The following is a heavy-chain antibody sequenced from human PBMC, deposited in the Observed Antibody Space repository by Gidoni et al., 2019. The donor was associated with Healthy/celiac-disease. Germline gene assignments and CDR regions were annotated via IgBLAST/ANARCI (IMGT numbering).Heavy chain of an antibody. Sequence: EVQLVESGGGLVKPGGSLRLSCAASGFTFSSYSMNWVRQAPGKGLEWVSSISSSSSYIYYADSVKGRFTISRDNAKNSLYLQMNSLRAEDTAVYYCARDARINIVVVVAAHYYYGMDVWGQGTTVTVSS. CDR1: GFTFSSYS. V-gene: IGHV3-21*01. CDR3: ARDARINIVVVVAAHYYYGMDV. D-gene: IGHD2-15*01. CDR2: ISSSSSYI. J-gene: IGHJ6*02.